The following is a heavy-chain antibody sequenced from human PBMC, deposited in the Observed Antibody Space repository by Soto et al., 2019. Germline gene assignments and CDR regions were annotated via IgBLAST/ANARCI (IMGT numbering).Heavy chain of an antibody. V-gene: IGHV3-48*02. CDR2: ISSSSSTI. CDR1: GFTFSSYS. D-gene: IGHD3-22*01. CDR3: ARDGHYDSSGYFDPWFDP. Sequence: GGSLRLSCAASGFTFSSYSMNWVRQAPGKGLEWVSYISSSSSTIYYADSVKGRFTISRDNAKNSLYLQMNSLRDEDTAVYYCARDGHYDSSGYFDPWFDPWGQGTPVTVSS. J-gene: IGHJ5*02.